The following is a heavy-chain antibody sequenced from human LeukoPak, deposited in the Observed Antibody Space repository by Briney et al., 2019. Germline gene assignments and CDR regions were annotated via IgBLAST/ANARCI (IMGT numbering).Heavy chain of an antibody. V-gene: IGHV4-34*01. CDR3: ARSYCSGGSCSP. Sequence: SETLSLTCAVYGGSFSGYYWSWIRQPPGKGLEWIGEINHSGSTNYNPSLKSRVTISVDTPKNQFSLKLSSVTAADTAVYYCARSYCSGGSCSPWGQGTLVTVSS. CDR2: INHSGST. J-gene: IGHJ5*02. CDR1: GGSFSGYY. D-gene: IGHD2-15*01.